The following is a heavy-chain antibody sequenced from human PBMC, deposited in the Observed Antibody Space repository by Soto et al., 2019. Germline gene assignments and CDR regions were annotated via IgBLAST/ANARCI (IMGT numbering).Heavy chain of an antibody. J-gene: IGHJ5*02. CDR2: TYYRSEWYN. CDR1: GDSIASTTAA. V-gene: IGHV6-1*01. Sequence: SPALSLTCASSGDSIASTTAACNWIRQSPSRGLEWLGRTYYRSEWYNDYAEAVKSRITISPDTSKNHFSLQLNSVTPEDSAVYYCVRDINSIHPRGQGTLVPLS. CDR3: VRDINSIHP.